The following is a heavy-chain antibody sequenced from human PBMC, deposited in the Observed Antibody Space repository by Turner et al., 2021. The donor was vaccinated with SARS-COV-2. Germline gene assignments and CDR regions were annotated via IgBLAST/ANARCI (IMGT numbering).Heavy chain of an antibody. CDR2: IDTDGSTT. V-gene: IGHV3-74*01. CDR1: GFTFSSYW. Sequence: EVQLVESGGGFVQPGGSLRLSCSASGFTFSSYWMHWVRQAPGQGLMWVSRIDTDGSTTSYADSVKGRFTISRDNAKNTLYLQMNSLRAEDTAVYYCATSRSFDYWGQGTLVTVSS. D-gene: IGHD6-13*01. CDR3: ATSRSFDY. J-gene: IGHJ4*02.